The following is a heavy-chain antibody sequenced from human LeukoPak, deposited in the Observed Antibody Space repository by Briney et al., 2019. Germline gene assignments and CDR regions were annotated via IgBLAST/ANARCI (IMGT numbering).Heavy chain of an antibody. V-gene: IGHV1-69*13. CDR3: ARDGSGDYAPGY. D-gene: IGHD4-17*01. CDR2: IIPIFGTA. J-gene: IGHJ4*02. CDR1: GYTFTSYY. Sequence: ASVKVSCKASGYTFTSYYMHWVRQAPGQGLEWMGGIIPIFGTANYAQKFQGRVTITADESTSTAYMELSSLRSEDTAVYYCARDGSGDYAPGYWGQGTLVTVSS.